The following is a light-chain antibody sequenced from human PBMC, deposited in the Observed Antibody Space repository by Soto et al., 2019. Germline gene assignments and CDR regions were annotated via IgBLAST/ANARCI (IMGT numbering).Light chain of an antibody. J-gene: IGKJ1*01. CDR1: QSVGSSY. CDR3: QQYSSAPRT. V-gene: IGKV3-20*01. CDR2: GAS. Sequence: EIVLTQSPGTLSLSPGERATLSCRASQSVGSSYLAWYQQKPGQAPRLLMYGASSRATGIPDRFNGSGSGTDFTLTISRLEPEDSAAYYCQQYSSAPRTFGQGTKVDIK.